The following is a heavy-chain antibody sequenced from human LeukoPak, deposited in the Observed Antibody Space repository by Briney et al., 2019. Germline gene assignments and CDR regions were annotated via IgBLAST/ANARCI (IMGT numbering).Heavy chain of an antibody. CDR2: INPNSGGT. V-gene: IGHV1-2*02. D-gene: IGHD3-3*01. CDR1: GYTFTGYY. Sequence: ASVQVSFRASGYTFTGYYMHWVRQAPGQGLEWMGWINPNSGGTNYAQKFQGRVTITRDTSISTAYMELSRLRSDDTAVYYCARPNYDFPALDYWGQGTLVTVSS. J-gene: IGHJ4*02. CDR3: ARPNYDFPALDY.